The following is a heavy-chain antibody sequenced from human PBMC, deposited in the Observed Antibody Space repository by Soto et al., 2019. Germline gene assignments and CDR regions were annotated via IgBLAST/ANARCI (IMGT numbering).Heavy chain of an antibody. Sequence: SETLSLTCTVSGGSISSGDYYWSWIRQPPGKGLEWIGYIYYSGSTYYNQSLKSQVNISVDTSKKQFSLKLSSVTAADTAVYYCARARCSSTSCYVEIDYWGQGTLVTVSS. J-gene: IGHJ4*02. CDR2: IYYSGST. D-gene: IGHD2-2*01. CDR3: ARARCSSTSCYVEIDY. V-gene: IGHV4-30-4*01. CDR1: GGSISSGDYY.